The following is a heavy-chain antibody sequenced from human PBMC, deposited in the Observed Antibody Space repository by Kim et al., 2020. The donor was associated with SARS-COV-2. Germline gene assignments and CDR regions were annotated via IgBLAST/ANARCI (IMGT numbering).Heavy chain of an antibody. CDR2: IYSSGST. CDR3: ASLLVGATGGLDYFDS. V-gene: IGHV3-53*01. D-gene: IGHD1-26*01. Sequence: GGSLRLSCEASGYTVSDNYMTWVRQAPGKGLEWLSVIYSSGSTYYADSVKVRFTNSRDNSKNILYLQMNSLRADDTAVYYCASLLVGATGGLDYFDSWGQGTLVTVSS. CDR1: GYTVSDNY. J-gene: IGHJ4*02.